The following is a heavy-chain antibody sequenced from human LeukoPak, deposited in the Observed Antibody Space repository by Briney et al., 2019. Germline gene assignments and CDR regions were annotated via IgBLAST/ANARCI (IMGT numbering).Heavy chain of an antibody. D-gene: IGHD1/OR15-1a*01. CDR1: GGSISSGSYY. Sequence: SETLSLTCTVSGGSISSGSYYWSWIRQPAGKGLEWIGRIYTGGSTNCNPSLKSRVTISVDTSKNQFSLKLSSVTAADTAVYYCARAGGPRGITGTANWFDPWGQGTLVTVSS. J-gene: IGHJ5*02. CDR3: ARAGGPRGITGTANWFDP. V-gene: IGHV4-61*02. CDR2: IYTGGST.